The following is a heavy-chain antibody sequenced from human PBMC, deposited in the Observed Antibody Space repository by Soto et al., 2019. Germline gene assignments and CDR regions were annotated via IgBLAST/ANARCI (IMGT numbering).Heavy chain of an antibody. CDR2: ISAYNGNT. CDR3: ARDWETGTIAYDAFDI. V-gene: IGHV1-18*01. Sequence: QVQLVQSGAEVKKPGASVEVSCKASGYTFTSYGISWVRQAPGQGLEWMGWISAYNGNTNYAQKLQGRVTMTTDTSTSTAYMELRSLRSDDTAVYYCARDWETGTIAYDAFDIWGQGTMVTVSS. CDR1: GYTFTSYG. D-gene: IGHD3-3*01. J-gene: IGHJ3*02.